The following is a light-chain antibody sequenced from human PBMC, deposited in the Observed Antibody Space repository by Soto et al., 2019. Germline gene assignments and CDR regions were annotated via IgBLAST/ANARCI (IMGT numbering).Light chain of an antibody. Sequence: EIVLTQSPGTLSLSPGERATLSCRASQSISRNYLAWYQQKPGQPPSLLMYGASNRATGIPDRFSGSGSGTDFTLTINRLEPEDFAVYYCQQYASSPPAFGQGTKVEIK. V-gene: IGKV3-20*01. CDR3: QQYASSPPA. CDR2: GAS. CDR1: QSISRNY. J-gene: IGKJ1*01.